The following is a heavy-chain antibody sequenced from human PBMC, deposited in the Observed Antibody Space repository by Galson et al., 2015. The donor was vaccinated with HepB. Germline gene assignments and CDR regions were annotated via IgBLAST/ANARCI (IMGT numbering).Heavy chain of an antibody. Sequence: SLRLSCAASGFRFTTYGMHWIRQAPDKGLEWVAVISYDSANRYYADSVRGRFTISRDNSKSTLYLQMNSLRPEDMAVYFCAKPQPHQYDSSGYYYSAFDSWGEGTMVAVSS. CDR1: GFRFTTYG. CDR3: AKPQPHQYDSSGYYYSAFDS. V-gene: IGHV3-30*18. J-gene: IGHJ3*02. CDR2: ISYDSANR. D-gene: IGHD3-22*01.